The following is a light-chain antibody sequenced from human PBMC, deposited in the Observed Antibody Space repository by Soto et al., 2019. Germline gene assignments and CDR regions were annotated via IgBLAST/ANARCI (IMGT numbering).Light chain of an antibody. CDR3: QHYGSSFT. CDR1: QSVSSSY. Sequence: DIVLTQSPGTLSLSPGERGTLSCRASQSVSSSYLAWYQQKPGQAPRLLIYGASSRATGIPDRFSGSGSGTDFTLTISRLEPEDFAVYYCQHYGSSFTFGPGTKVDIK. CDR2: GAS. J-gene: IGKJ3*01. V-gene: IGKV3-20*01.